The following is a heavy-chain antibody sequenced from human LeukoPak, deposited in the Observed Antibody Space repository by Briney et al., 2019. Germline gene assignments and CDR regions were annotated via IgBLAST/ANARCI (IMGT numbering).Heavy chain of an antibody. CDR1: GYTFTASH. CDR2: INPNSGDT. V-gene: IGHV1-2*06. CDR3: ARAYSFYFPTSNYDSAEPPLNWFDP. Sequence: ASVKVSCKASGYTFTASHIHWVRQAPGQGLEWMGRINPNSGDTDYAQKFQGRVSMTRDRSINTAYMELSRLRSDDTAVYYCARAYSFYFPTSNYDSAEPPLNWFDPWGQGTLVIVSS. D-gene: IGHD1-14*01. J-gene: IGHJ5*02.